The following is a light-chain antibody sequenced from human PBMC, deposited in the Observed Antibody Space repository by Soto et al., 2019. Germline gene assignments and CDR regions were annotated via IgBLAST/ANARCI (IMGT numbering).Light chain of an antibody. CDR3: QKCKVAPFT. CDR2: KAS. Sequence: DIQLTQSPSFLSASVGDRVTITCRASQGISSYLAWYQQKPGKAPKLLIYKASSLQSGVPSRFSGSGSGTEFTLTISSLQPEDVATYYCQKCKVAPFTFGGGTKVDIK. V-gene: IGKV1-9*01. CDR1: QGISSY. J-gene: IGKJ4*01.